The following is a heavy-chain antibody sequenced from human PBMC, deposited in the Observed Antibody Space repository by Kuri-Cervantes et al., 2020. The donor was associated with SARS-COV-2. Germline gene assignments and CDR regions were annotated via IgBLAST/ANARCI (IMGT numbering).Heavy chain of an antibody. CDR2: IWYGGSNK. D-gene: IGHD2-2*01. CDR3: AKDGEGPTVPAAMGPEYFQH. CDR1: GFTFSSYG. Sequence: GGSLRLSCAASGFTFSSYGMHWVRQAPGKGLEWVAVIWYGGSNKYYADSVKGRFTISRDNSKNTLYLQMNSLRAEDTAVYYCAKDGEGPTVPAAMGPEYFQHWGQGTLVTVSS. J-gene: IGHJ1*01. V-gene: IGHV3-30*02.